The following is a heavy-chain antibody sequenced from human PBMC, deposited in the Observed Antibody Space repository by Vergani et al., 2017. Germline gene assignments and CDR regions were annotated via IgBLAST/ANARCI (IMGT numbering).Heavy chain of an antibody. CDR3: ARTESFILRYFHWAL. V-gene: IGHV4-39*01. D-gene: IGHD3-9*01. J-gene: IGHJ4*02. CDR2: IYHSGGA. CDR1: GGPITRSSYY. Sequence: QLHLQESGPGLVKPSETLSLTCTVSGGPITRSSYYWGWIRQPPGKGLEWIGNIYHSGGAYHNPSLKGRVTISVDTSKNQFSLEVTSVTAADTVIYFCARTESFILRYFHWALWGQGTLVTGSS.